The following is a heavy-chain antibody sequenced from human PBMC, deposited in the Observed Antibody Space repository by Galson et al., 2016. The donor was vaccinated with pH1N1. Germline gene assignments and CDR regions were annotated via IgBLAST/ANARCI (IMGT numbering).Heavy chain of an antibody. J-gene: IGHJ4*02. CDR2: IRSKAYGGAG. CDR1: GFIFGDYA. D-gene: IGHD1-26*01. CDR3: GRGIDRGSTDH. V-gene: IGHV3-49*04. Sequence: SLRLSCATSGFIFGDYAMTWVRRAPGKGLEWVGSIRSKAYGGAGIYGASVRGRFTISRDDSKSIVYLQMNSLRSEDTAVYYCGRGIDRGSTDHWGQGTLVTVSS.